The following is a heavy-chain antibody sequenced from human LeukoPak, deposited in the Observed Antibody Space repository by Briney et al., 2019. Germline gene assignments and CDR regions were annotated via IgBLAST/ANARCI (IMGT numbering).Heavy chain of an antibody. J-gene: IGHJ3*02. Sequence: PSETLSLTCAVYGGSFSGYYWSWIRQPPGKGLEWIGEINHSGSTNYNPSLKSRVTISVDTSKNQFSLKLSSVTAADTAVYYCASGGSSWYRAHAFDIWGQGTMVTVSS. CDR1: GGSFSGYY. CDR2: INHSGST. V-gene: IGHV4-34*01. D-gene: IGHD6-13*01. CDR3: ASGGSSWYRAHAFDI.